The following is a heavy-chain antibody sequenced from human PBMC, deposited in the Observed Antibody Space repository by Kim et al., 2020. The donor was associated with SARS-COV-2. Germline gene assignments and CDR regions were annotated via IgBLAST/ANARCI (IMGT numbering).Heavy chain of an antibody. Sequence: GGSLRLSCAASGFTFSDYYMSWIRQAPGKGLEWVSYISSSGSTIYYADSVKGRFTISRDNAKNSLYLQMNSLRAEDTAVYYCARDPRSGYDSGYYFDYWGQGTLVTVSS. V-gene: IGHV3-11*01. D-gene: IGHD5-12*01. J-gene: IGHJ4*02. CDR1: GFTFSDYY. CDR2: ISSSGSTI. CDR3: ARDPRSGYDSGYYFDY.